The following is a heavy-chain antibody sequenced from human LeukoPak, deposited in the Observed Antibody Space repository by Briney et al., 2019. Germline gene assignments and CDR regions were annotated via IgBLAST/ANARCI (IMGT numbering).Heavy chain of an antibody. Sequence: GGSLSLSCAASGFTFSSMNWVRQAPGKGLEWVSSISSSSSSYISYADSVKGRFTISRDNAKNSLYLQMNSLRAEDTALYYCAKDYCSGGSCYLFDYWGQGTLVTVSS. CDR3: AKDYCSGGSCYLFDY. CDR2: ISSSSSSYI. J-gene: IGHJ4*02. V-gene: IGHV3-21*04. D-gene: IGHD2-15*01. CDR1: GFTFSS.